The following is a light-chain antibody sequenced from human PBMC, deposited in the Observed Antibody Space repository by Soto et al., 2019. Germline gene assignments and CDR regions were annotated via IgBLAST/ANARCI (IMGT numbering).Light chain of an antibody. CDR2: RNN. Sequence: QSVLTQPPSASGTPGQRVTISCAGSGSNIGSNYVYWYQQLPGTAPKLLIYRNNQRPSGVPDRFSGSKSGTSASLAISGLRPEDEADYYCAAWDDSLCGHVFGTGTKLTVL. J-gene: IGLJ1*01. CDR3: AAWDDSLCGHV. V-gene: IGLV1-47*01. CDR1: GSNIGSNY.